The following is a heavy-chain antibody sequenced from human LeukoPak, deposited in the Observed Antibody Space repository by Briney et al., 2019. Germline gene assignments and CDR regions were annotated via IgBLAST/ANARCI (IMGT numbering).Heavy chain of an antibody. CDR1: GYTFTSYY. Sequence: GASVKVSCKASGYTFTSYYTHWVRQAPGQGLEWMGIINPSGGSTSYAQKFQGRVTMTRDTSTSTVYMELSSLRSEDTAVYYCARATPGIAAAGQSGKFDYWGQGTLVTVSS. CDR3: ARATPGIAAAGQSGKFDY. D-gene: IGHD6-13*01. CDR2: INPSGGST. J-gene: IGHJ4*02. V-gene: IGHV1-46*01.